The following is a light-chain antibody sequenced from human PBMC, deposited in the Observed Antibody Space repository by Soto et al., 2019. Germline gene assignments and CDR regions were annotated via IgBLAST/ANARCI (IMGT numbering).Light chain of an antibody. V-gene: IGKV3-20*01. CDR3: QQYGT. CDR2: GAS. CDR1: QSVSSSY. J-gene: IGKJ3*01. Sequence: IVFTQSPGTLSLSPGERATLSCRASQSVSSSYLAWYQQKPGQAPRLLIYGASSRATGIPDRFSGSGSGTDFTLTISRLEPEDFAVYYCQQYGTFGPGTKVDIK.